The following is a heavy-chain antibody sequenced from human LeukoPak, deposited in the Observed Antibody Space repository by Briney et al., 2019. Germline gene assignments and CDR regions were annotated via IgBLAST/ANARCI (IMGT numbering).Heavy chain of an antibody. CDR1: GYTFTGYY. J-gene: IGHJ6*04. CDR3: ARGGYYGSGSYYTNRYYYYGTDV. D-gene: IGHD3-10*01. V-gene: IGHV1-2*04. Sequence: GASVKVSCKASGYTFTGYYMHWVRQAPGQGLEWMGWINPNSGGTNYAQKFQGWVTMTRDTSISTAYMELSRLRSDDTAVYYCARGGYYGSGSYYTNRYYYYGTDVWGKGTTVTVSS. CDR2: INPNSGGT.